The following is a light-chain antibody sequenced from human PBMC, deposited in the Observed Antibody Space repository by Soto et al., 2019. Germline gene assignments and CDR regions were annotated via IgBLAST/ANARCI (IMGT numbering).Light chain of an antibody. CDR3: QQCYHYWT. CDR2: DAS. Sequence: DIQMTQSPFTLSASVGDRVTITCRASENINRCLAWYQQKPGKAPELLIYDASNLESGVPSRFSGSGSGTEFTLSISSLQPDDFATYYCQQCYHYWTFGQGTKVDIK. J-gene: IGKJ1*01. V-gene: IGKV1-5*01. CDR1: ENINRC.